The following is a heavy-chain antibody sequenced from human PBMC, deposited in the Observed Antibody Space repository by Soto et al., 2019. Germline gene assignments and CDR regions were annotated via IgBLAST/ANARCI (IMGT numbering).Heavy chain of an antibody. Sequence: EVQLVESGGGLVQPGGSLRLSCAGSGFTFSNYWMHWVRQAPGKGLEWVSRIDHDGPTDYADSVRGRFTISRDNAENTLYLQMNSLRPEDTDVYYCVRDSHGDYWGQGTLVTVSS. J-gene: IGHJ4*02. CDR3: VRDSHGDY. CDR2: IDHDGPT. CDR1: GFTFSNYW. V-gene: IGHV3-74*01.